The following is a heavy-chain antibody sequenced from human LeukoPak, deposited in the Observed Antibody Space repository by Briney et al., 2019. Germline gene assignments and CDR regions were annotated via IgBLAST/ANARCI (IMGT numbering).Heavy chain of an antibody. CDR2: INTDGSST. J-gene: IGHJ4*02. CDR3: ARGGYSNSFDY. CDR1: GFTFSSYW. V-gene: IGHV3-74*01. Sequence: GGSLRLSCAASGFTFSSYWMHWVRQAPGKGLVWVSRINTDGSSTSYADSVKGRFTISRDNAKYTLYLQMNNLRAEDTAVYYCARGGYSNSFDYWGQGTLVTVSS. D-gene: IGHD5-12*01.